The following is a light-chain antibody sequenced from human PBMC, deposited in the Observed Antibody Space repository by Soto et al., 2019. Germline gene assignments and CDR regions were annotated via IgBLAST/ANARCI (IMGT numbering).Light chain of an antibody. V-gene: IGKV1-39*01. CDR2: AAS. J-gene: IGKJ1*01. CDR3: QQSYSTLQ. CDR1: QSISSY. Sequence: SSLSASVGDRVTITCRASQSISSYLNWYQQKPGKAPKLLIYAASSLQSGVPSRFSGSGSGTDFTLTISSLQPEDFATYYCQQSYSTLQFGQGTKVDIK.